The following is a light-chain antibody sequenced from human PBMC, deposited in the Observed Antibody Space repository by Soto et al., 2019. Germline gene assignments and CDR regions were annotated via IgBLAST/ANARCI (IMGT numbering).Light chain of an antibody. J-gene: IGKJ2*01. Sequence: EIVLTQSPGTLSLSPGARATLSCRASQSLTSSYLAWYQQKPGQAPRLLIYGASSRATGIPDRFSGSGSGTDFTLTSNRLEPEDFAVYYCPQSDSSPPSYTVGQGTKLEIK. CDR2: GAS. V-gene: IGKV3-20*01. CDR3: PQSDSSPPSYT. CDR1: QSLTSSY.